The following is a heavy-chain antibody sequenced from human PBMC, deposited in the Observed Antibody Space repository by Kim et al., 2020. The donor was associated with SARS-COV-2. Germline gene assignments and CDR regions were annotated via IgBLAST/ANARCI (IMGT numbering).Heavy chain of an antibody. CDR3: TTVPGASRFPFDY. V-gene: IGHV3-15*01. CDR1: GFTFSNAW. CDR2: IKSKTDGGTT. D-gene: IGHD1-26*01. J-gene: IGHJ4*02. Sequence: GGSLRLSCAASGFTFSNAWMSWVRQAPGKGLEWVGRIKSKTDGGTTDYAAPVKGRFTISRDDSKNTLYLQMNSLKTEDTAVYYCTTVPGASRFPFDYWGQGTLVTVSS.